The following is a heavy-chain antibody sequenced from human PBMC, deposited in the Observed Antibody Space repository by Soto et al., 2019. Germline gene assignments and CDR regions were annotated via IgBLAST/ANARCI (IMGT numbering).Heavy chain of an antibody. CDR2: IYTDGRT. J-gene: IGHJ4*02. CDR1: GFTVSSRY. Sequence: GGSLRLSCAASGFTVSSRYMSWVRQAPGKGLEWVSVIYTDGRTFYADSVKGRFTISRDNSKNTLYLQMDSLRAEDTAVYYCARGVTVGVTGPDYWGQGKLVTSPQ. V-gene: IGHV3-53*01. D-gene: IGHD1-20*01. CDR3: ARGVTVGVTGPDY.